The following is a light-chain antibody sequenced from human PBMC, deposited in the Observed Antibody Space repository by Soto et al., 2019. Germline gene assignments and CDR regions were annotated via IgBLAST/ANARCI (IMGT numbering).Light chain of an antibody. CDR2: LGS. J-gene: IGKJ1*01. V-gene: IGKV2-28*01. CDR3: MQAVQGPPT. CDR1: QNLLYSNGYNY. Sequence: DIVMTQSPLSLPVTPGEPASISCRSSQNLLYSNGYNYLDWYLQKPGQSPQLLTYLGSNRASGVPDRFSGSGSGTDFTLKISRVEAEDVGIYYCMQAVQGPPTFGQGTKVDIK.